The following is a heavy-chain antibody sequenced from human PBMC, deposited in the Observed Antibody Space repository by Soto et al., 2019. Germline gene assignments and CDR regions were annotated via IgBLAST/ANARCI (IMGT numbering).Heavy chain of an antibody. J-gene: IGHJ5*02. CDR3: AKQTSTFFDT. CDR1: GFTFSSYG. D-gene: IGHD2-2*01. CDR2: ISRSGDIT. Sequence: GGSLRLSCAASGFTFSSYGMSWVRQAPGKGLEWVSRISRSGDITYYADSVKGRFTISRDNSQNTLYLQMNSLRAEDTVVYFCAKQTSTFFDTWGQGTLVTVSS. V-gene: IGHV3-23*01.